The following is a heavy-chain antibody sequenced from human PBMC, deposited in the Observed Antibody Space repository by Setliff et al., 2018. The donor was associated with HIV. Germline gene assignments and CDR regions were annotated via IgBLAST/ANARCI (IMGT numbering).Heavy chain of an antibody. V-gene: IGHV4-61*09. J-gene: IGHJ4*02. Sequence: SETLSLTCTVSGGPISSTPYYWSWIRQPAGKGLEWIGHIYTTGSTNYNPSLQSRVSISMDASKNKFSLKVTSVTSADTAVYYCAKGAGFYGDYTFDYWGQGNLVTVSS. CDR3: AKGAGFYGDYTFDY. D-gene: IGHD4-17*01. CDR2: IYTTGST. CDR1: GGPISSTPYY.